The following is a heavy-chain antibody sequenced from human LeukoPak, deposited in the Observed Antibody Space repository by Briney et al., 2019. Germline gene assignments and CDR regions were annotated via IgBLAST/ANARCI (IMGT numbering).Heavy chain of an antibody. CDR2: ISISGDGT. J-gene: IGHJ6*03. Sequence: GGSLRLSCVASGFIFNKYAMSWVRQAPGKGLEWVSAISISGDGTYYADSVKGRFTISRDNSKNTLYLQMNSLRAEDTAVYYCAKGRGSGYIIGYYYYMDVWGKGTTVTVSS. D-gene: IGHD5-24*01. CDR1: GFIFNKYA. V-gene: IGHV3-23*01. CDR3: AKGRGSGYIIGYYYYMDV.